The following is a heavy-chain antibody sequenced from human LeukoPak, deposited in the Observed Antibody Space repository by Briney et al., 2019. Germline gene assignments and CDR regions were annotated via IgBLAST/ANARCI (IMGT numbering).Heavy chain of an antibody. Sequence: ASVKVSCKASGYAFTSYDINWVRQATGQGLEWMGWMNPNSGNTGYAQKFQGRVTMTRNTSISTAYMELSSLRSEDTAVYYCARRNNYDFWSGYPRFDPWGQGTLVTVSS. CDR1: GYAFTSYD. D-gene: IGHD3-3*01. J-gene: IGHJ5*02. CDR3: ARRNNYDFWSGYPRFDP. CDR2: MNPNSGNT. V-gene: IGHV1-8*01.